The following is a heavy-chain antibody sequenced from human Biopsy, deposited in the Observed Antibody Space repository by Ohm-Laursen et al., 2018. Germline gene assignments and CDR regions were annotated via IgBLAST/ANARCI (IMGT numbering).Heavy chain of an antibody. CDR2: MWSDGINK. CDR3: ARDDDTTGHYMILNH. Sequence: SLRLSCAAPGFAFSYYGLHWVRQAPGKGLQWVAVMWSDGINKNYADSVKGRFTVSRDNSNNVPYLQMSSLRDEDSAVYYCARDDDTTGHYMILNHWGQGTLVTVSS. CDR1: GFAFSYYG. J-gene: IGHJ5*02. V-gene: IGHV3-33*01. D-gene: IGHD3-9*01.